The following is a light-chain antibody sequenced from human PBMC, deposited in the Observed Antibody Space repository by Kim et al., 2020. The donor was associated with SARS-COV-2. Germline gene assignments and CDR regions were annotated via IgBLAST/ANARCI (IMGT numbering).Light chain of an antibody. V-gene: IGKV3-20*01. CDR2: GAS. CDR3: QQYGSSPPVT. J-gene: IGKJ5*01. CDR1: QSVSSSY. Sequence: PGERATLSCRASQSVSSSYLAWYQQKPGQAPRLLIYGASSRATVIPDRFSGSGSGTDFTLTISRLEPEDFAVYYCQQYGSSPPVTFGQGTRLEIK.